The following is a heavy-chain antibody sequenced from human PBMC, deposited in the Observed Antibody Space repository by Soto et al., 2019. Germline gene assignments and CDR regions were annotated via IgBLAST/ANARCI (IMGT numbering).Heavy chain of an antibody. J-gene: IGHJ6*02. CDR3: ANEKQVVPAPLDV. V-gene: IGHV3-23*01. CDR1: GFTFSSYA. CDR2: ISGSGGST. Sequence: LRLSCAASGFTFSSYAMSWVRQAPGKGLEWVSAISGSGGSTYYADSVKGRFTISRDNSKNTLYLQMNSLRAEDTAVYYCANEKQVVPAPLDVWGQGTTVTVSS. D-gene: IGHD2-2*01.